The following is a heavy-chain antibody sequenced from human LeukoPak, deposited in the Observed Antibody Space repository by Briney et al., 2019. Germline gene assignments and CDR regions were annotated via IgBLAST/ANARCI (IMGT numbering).Heavy chain of an antibody. J-gene: IGHJ4*02. Sequence: GGSLRLSCAASGFTFSNYAMSWVRQAPGKGLEWVTSISGSGGSTYYAESVKGRVTISRDNSKNTLYLQMNSLRAEDTAVFYCVSGYCSSTGCFYLFDYWGQGSLVTVSS. V-gene: IGHV3-23*01. CDR2: ISGSGGST. D-gene: IGHD2-2*01. CDR1: GFTFSNYA. CDR3: VSGYCSSTGCFYLFDY.